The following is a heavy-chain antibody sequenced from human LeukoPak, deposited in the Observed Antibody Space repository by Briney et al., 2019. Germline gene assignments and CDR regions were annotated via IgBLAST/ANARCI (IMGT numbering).Heavy chain of an antibody. CDR1: GGSISDNY. J-gene: IGHJ2*01. Sequence: PSETLSLTCSVSGGSISDNYWIWIRQPAGKGLELIVRFYIGGGTNYNPSLKSRVTMSVDTSKNQFSLNLSSVTAADTAVYYCARGHLSFDWYFHLWGRGTLVTVSS. CDR3: ARGHLSFDWYFHL. V-gene: IGHV4-4*07. CDR2: FYIGGGT.